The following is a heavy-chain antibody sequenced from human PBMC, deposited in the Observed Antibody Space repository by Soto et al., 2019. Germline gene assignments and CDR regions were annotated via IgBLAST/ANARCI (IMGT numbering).Heavy chain of an antibody. V-gene: IGHV1-69*12. CDR2: IIPIFGTA. Sequence: QVQLVQSGAEVKKPGSSVKVSCKASGGTFSSYAISWVRQAPGQGLEWMGGIIPIFGTANYAQTFQGRVTITADESPSTAYMELSSLRSDDTAVYYCARVSYSSSWYWYFDLWGRGTLVTVSS. CDR3: ARVSYSSSWYWYFDL. D-gene: IGHD6-13*01. CDR1: GGTFSSYA. J-gene: IGHJ2*01.